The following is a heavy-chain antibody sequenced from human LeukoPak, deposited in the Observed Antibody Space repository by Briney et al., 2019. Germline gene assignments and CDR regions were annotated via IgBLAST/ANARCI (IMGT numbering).Heavy chain of an antibody. V-gene: IGHV3-30*04. CDR3: AKDGGDYDGRGGIYYYYAMDV. CDR1: GFTFSSYA. Sequence: GRSLRLSCAASGFTFSSYAMHWVRQAPGKGLEWVAVISYDGSNKYYADSVKGRFTISRDNSKNTLFLQMNSLRAEDTAVYYCAKDGGDYDGRGGIYYYYAMDVWGQGTTVTVSS. D-gene: IGHD3-22*01. CDR2: ISYDGSNK. J-gene: IGHJ6*02.